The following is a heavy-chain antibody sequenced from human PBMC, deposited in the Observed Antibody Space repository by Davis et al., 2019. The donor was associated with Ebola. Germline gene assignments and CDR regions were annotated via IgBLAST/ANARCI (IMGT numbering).Heavy chain of an antibody. D-gene: IGHD2-15*01. V-gene: IGHV1-69*10. CDR1: GGTFSSYA. J-gene: IGHJ6*02. CDR3: ARASDCSGGSCPYYYYGMDV. CDR2: IIPILGIA. Sequence: SVKVSCKASGGTFSSYAISWVRQAPGQGLEWMGGIIPILGIANYAQKFQGRVTITADESTSTAYMELSSLRSEDTAVYYCARASDCSGGSCPYYYYGMDVWGQGTTVTVSS.